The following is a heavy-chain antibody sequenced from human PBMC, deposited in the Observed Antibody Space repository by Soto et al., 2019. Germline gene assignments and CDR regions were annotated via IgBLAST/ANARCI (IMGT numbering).Heavy chain of an antibody. CDR1: GDTFTIFA. CDR2: IIPTIGTT. D-gene: IGHD5-12*01. J-gene: IGHJ4*02. CDR3: ARDLGSGYDPGDY. Sequence: QVQLVQSGAEVKKPGSSVKVSCKASGDTFTIFAISWVRQAPRQGLEWMGGIIPTIGTTNYAQRFQGRITIIGDESTGTAYMELSSLKSEDTAVYYCARDLGSGYDPGDYWGQGTLVTVSS. V-gene: IGHV1-69*12.